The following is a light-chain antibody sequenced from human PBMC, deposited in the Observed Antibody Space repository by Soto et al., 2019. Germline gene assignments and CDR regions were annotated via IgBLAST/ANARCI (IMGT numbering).Light chain of an antibody. CDR2: EVS. Sequence: QSALTQPPSASGSPGQSVTISCTGTSSDVGGYNYVSWYQQHPGKAPKLMIYEVSKRPSGVPDRFSGSKSGNTASLTVSGLQAEDEADYYCSSYAGSNNFGVVFCGGTKLTVL. J-gene: IGLJ2*01. CDR1: SSDVGGYNY. CDR3: SSYAGSNNFGVV. V-gene: IGLV2-8*01.